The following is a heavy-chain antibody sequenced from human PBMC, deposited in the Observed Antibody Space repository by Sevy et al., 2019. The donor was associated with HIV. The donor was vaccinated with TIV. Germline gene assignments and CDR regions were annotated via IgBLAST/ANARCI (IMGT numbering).Heavy chain of an antibody. CDR1: GGSISSGGYY. CDR3: ARDRSNYDFWSGYHLTSAAFDI. J-gene: IGHJ3*02. CDR2: IYYSGST. Sequence: SETLSLTCTVSGGSISSGGYYWSWIRQHPGKGLEWIGYIYYSGSTYYNPSLKSRVTISVDTSKNQFSLKQSSVTAADTAVYYCARDRSNYDFWSGYHLTSAAFDIWGQGTMVTVSS. V-gene: IGHV4-31*03. D-gene: IGHD3-3*01.